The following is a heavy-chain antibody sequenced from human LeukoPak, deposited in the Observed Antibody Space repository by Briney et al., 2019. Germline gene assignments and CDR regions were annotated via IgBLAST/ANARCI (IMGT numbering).Heavy chain of an antibody. CDR1: GGTFSSYA. CDR2: IIPIFGTA. CDR3: AREGVVPAALDY. D-gene: IGHD2-2*01. Sequence: ASVKVSCKASGGTFSSYAISWVRQAPGQGLEWMGGIIPIFGTANYAQKFQGRVTITADESTSTAYMELGSLRSEDTAVYYCAREGVVPAALDYWGQGTLVTVSS. V-gene: IGHV1-69*13. J-gene: IGHJ4*02.